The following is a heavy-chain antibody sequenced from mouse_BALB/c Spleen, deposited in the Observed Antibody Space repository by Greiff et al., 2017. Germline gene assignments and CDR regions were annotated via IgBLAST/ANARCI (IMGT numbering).Heavy chain of an antibody. J-gene: IGHJ3*01. CDR3: AREAQLGLLFAY. Sequence: EVKLQESGAELVKPGASVKLSCTASGFNIKDTYMHWVKQRPEQGLEWIGRIDPANGNTKYDPKFQGKATITADTSSNTAYLQLSSLTSEDTAVYYCAREAQLGLLFAYWGQGTLVTVSA. V-gene: IGHV14-3*02. CDR2: IDPANGNT. D-gene: IGHD3-1*01. CDR1: GFNIKDTY.